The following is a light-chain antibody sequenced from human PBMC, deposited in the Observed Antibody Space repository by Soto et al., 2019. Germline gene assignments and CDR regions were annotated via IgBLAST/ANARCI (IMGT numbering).Light chain of an antibody. CDR3: QQYGSPPYT. V-gene: IGKV3-20*01. CDR2: VAS. Sequence: EIVLTQSPGTLSLSPVERATLSCRASQSVSSNFLAWYQQKPGQAPRLLISVASSRATGIPDRFSGSRSGTDFTLTINRLEPEDFAVYYCQQYGSPPYTFGQGTKVDIK. CDR1: QSVSSNF. J-gene: IGKJ2*01.